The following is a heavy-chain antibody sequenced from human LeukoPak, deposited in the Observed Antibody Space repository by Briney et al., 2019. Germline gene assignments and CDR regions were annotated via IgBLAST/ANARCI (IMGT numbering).Heavy chain of an antibody. CDR2: IYHSGST. CDR3: ARGGGLCSNTSCYPPGLDY. Sequence: SETLSLTCAVSSGSISSGGYSWSGIRQPPGKGLEWIGYIYHSGSTYYNPSLKSRVTISVDRSKNQFSLKLSSVTAADTAVYYCARGGGLCSNTSCYPPGLDYWGQGTLVTVSS. V-gene: IGHV4-30-2*01. D-gene: IGHD2-2*01. J-gene: IGHJ4*02. CDR1: SGSISSGGYS.